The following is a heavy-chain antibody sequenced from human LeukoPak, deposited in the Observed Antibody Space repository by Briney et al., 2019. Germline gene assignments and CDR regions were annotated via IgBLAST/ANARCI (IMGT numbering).Heavy chain of an antibody. V-gene: IGHV4-34*01. Sequence: KTSETLSLTCAVYGGSFSGYYWSWIRQPPGKGLEWIGEINHSGGTNYNPSLKSRVTISVDTSKNQFSLKLSSVTAADTAVYYCAKLPAYDSSGYYPSDYWGQGTLVTVSS. CDR2: INHSGGT. CDR3: AKLPAYDSSGYYPSDY. D-gene: IGHD3-22*01. CDR1: GGSFSGYY. J-gene: IGHJ4*02.